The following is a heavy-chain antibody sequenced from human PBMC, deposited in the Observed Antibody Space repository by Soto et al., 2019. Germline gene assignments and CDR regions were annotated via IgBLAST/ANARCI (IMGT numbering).Heavy chain of an antibody. CDR3: ARDRDGYNGDYFDY. J-gene: IGHJ4*02. V-gene: IGHV4-59*01. CDR1: GGSISSYY. CDR2: IYYSGST. D-gene: IGHD5-12*01. Sequence: SETLSLTCTVSGGSISSYYWSWSRQPPGKGLEWIGYIYYSGSTNYNPSLKSRVTISVDTSKNQFSLKLSSVTAADTAVYYCARDRDGYNGDYFDYWGQGTLVTVSS.